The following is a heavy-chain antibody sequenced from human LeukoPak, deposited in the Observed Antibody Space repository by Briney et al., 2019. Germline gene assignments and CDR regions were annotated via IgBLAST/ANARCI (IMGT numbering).Heavy chain of an antibody. D-gene: IGHD7-27*01. V-gene: IGHV1-8*01. CDR2: MSPNSGDT. CDR3: ARGPPNWGYDY. J-gene: IGHJ4*02. Sequence: ASVKVSCKASGYTFTSYDFNWGRQATGQWPEWMGWMSPNSGDTGYAQKFQDRVTMTRNTSIGTAYMELSSLRSDDTAVYYCARGPPNWGYDYWGPGTLVTVSS. CDR1: GYTFTSYD.